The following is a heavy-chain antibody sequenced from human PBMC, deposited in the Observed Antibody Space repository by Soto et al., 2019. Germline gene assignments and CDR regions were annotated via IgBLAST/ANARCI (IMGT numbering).Heavy chain of an antibody. CDR2: IYYSGST. V-gene: IGHV4-39*01. CDR3: AIQAAAVLVSADY. Sequence: QLQLQESGPGLVKPSETLSLTCTVSGGSISSSSYYWGWIRQPPGKGLEWIGSIYYSGSTYYNPSLKSRVTISVDTSKNQFSLKLSSVTAADTAVYYCAIQAAAVLVSADYWGQGTLVTVSS. J-gene: IGHJ4*02. CDR1: GGSISSSSYY. D-gene: IGHD6-13*01.